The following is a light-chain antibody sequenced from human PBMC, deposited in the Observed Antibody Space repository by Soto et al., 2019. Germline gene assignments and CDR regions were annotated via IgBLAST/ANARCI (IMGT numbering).Light chain of an antibody. CDR2: EVS. Sequence: QSALTQPPSASGSPGQSVTISCTGTSSDVGGYNYVSWYRQHPGKAPQLMIYEVSKRPSGVPDRFSGSKSDNTASLTVSGLQAEDEADYYCSSYAGSNNWVFGGGTKVTVL. CDR3: SSYAGSNNWV. J-gene: IGLJ3*02. V-gene: IGLV2-8*01. CDR1: SSDVGGYNY.